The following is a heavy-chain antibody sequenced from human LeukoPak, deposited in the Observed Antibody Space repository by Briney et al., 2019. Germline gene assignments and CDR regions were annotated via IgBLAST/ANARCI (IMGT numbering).Heavy chain of an antibody. V-gene: IGHV3-73*01. Sequence: GGSLRLSCAASGFTFSSYSMNWVRQASGKGLEWVGRIRSKANSYATAYAASVKGRFTISRDDSKNTAYLQMNSLKTEDTAVYYCTRHPDPGIAVAGRGVNYYYMDVWGKGTTVTVSS. J-gene: IGHJ6*03. D-gene: IGHD6-19*01. CDR3: TRHPDPGIAVAGRGVNYYYMDV. CDR2: IRSKANSYAT. CDR1: GFTFSSYS.